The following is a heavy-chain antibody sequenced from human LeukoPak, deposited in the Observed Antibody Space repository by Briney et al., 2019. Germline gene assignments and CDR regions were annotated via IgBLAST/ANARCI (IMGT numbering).Heavy chain of an antibody. V-gene: IGHV4-59*01. CDR2: IYYSGST. Sequence: SETLSLTCTVSGGSISSYCWSWIRQPPGKGLEWIGYIYYSGSTNYNPSLKSRVTISVDTSKNQFSLKLSSVTAADTAVYYCARKGRSYYYGMDVWGQGTTVTVSS. CDR3: ARKGRSYYYGMDV. CDR1: GGSISSYC. J-gene: IGHJ6*02.